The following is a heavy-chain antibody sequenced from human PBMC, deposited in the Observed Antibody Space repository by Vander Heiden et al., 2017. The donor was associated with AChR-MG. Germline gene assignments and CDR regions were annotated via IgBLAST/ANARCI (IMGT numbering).Heavy chain of an antibody. J-gene: IGHJ6*02. CDR1: GYTFTSYG. V-gene: IGHV1-18*01. CDR3: ARESSWLPGAGKGLYYYYSYGMDV. D-gene: IGHD6-13*01. Sequence: QVQLVQSGAEVKKPGASVKVYCKASGYTFTSYGSSRVRHAPGQGLEWMGWISAYNGDTNYAQKLQGRVTMTTDTSTSTAYMELRSLRSDDTAVYYCARESSWLPGAGKGLYYYYSYGMDVWGQGTTVTVSS. CDR2: ISAYNGDT.